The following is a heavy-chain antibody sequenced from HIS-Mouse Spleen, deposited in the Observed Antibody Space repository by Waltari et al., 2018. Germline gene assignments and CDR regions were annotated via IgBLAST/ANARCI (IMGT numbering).Heavy chain of an antibody. D-gene: IGHD4-17*01. Sequence: QLQLQESGPGLVNPSETLSLTCTVSGGSISSSSYYWGWIRQPPGKGLEWIGSIYYSGSTYYNPSLKSRVTISVDTSKNQFSLKLSSVTAADTAVYYCARDYGDNWFDPWGQGTLVTVSS. V-gene: IGHV4-39*07. J-gene: IGHJ5*02. CDR1: GGSISSSSYY. CDR3: ARDYGDNWFDP. CDR2: IYYSGST.